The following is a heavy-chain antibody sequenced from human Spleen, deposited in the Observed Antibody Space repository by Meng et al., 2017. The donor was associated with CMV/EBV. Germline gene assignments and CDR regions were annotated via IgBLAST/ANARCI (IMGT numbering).Heavy chain of an antibody. V-gene: IGHV1-2*06. CDR2: INPNTGDT. CDR1: GYTFTDYY. Sequence: KSSGYTFTDYYIHWVRQAPGKGLEWMGRINPNTGDTNYAPKFQGRVTMTRDTSIRTAYMELRRLRSDDTAVYYCARSRTGVFGYLDLWGRGTLVTVSS. D-gene: IGHD7-27*01. J-gene: IGHJ2*01. CDR3: ARSRTGVFGYLDL.